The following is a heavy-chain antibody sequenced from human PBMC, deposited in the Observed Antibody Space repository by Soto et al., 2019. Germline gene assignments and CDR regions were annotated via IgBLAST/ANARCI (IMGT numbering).Heavy chain of an antibody. Sequence: SETLSLTCTVFGGSVSSYYWTWIRQPPGKGLEWIGYTHYSGSTTYSPSLKSRVTISVHTSNNQFSLTLNSVTAADTAVYYCARRHGLDIGAYYWGQGILVT. CDR1: GGSVSSYY. V-gene: IGHV4-59*02. J-gene: IGHJ4*02. CDR2: THYSGST. D-gene: IGHD3-9*01. CDR3: ARRHGLDIGAYY.